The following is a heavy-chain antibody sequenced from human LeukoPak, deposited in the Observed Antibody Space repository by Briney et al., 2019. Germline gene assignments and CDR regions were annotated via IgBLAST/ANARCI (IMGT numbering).Heavy chain of an antibody. Sequence: ASVKVSCKSSGGTFSSYAISWVRQAPGQGLEWMGRIIPILGIANYAQKFQGRVTITADKSTSTAYMELSSLRSEDKAVYYCARDDYDSSGYYPVGAFDIWGQGTMVTVSS. CDR2: IIPILGIA. D-gene: IGHD3-22*01. CDR1: GGTFSSYA. J-gene: IGHJ3*02. V-gene: IGHV1-69*04. CDR3: ARDDYDSSGYYPVGAFDI.